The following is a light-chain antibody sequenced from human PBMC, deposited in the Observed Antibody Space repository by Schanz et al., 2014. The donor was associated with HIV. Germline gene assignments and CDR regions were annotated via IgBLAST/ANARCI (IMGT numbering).Light chain of an antibody. CDR1: QTLSSSH. J-gene: IGKJ5*01. V-gene: IGKV3D-20*02. Sequence: EIVLTQFPGTLSLSPGERGTLSCRASQTLSSSHLAWYQHKPGQAPRLLIYGASSRATGIPDRFSGSGSGTDFTLTISSLEPEDFAVYYCQQRSNWPITFGQGTRLEIK. CDR2: GAS. CDR3: QQRSNWPIT.